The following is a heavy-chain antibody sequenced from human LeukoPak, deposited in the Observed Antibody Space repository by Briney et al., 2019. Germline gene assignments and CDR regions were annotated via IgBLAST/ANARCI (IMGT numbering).Heavy chain of an antibody. CDR3: VRDSGSYYFDY. CDR1: GGSFSSGGYY. J-gene: IGHJ4*02. V-gene: IGHV4-31*03. Sequence: SETLSLTCTVSGGSFSSGGYYWSWIRQHPGKGLEWIGYISYSGSTYYNPSLKSRVTISVDTSKNQFPLKLSSVTAADTAVYYCVRDSGSYYFDYWGQGTLVTVSS. CDR2: ISYSGST. D-gene: IGHD1-26*01.